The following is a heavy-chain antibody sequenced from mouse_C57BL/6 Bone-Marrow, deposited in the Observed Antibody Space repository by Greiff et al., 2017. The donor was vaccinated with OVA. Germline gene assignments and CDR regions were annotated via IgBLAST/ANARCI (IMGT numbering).Heavy chain of an antibody. J-gene: IGHJ2*01. D-gene: IGHD2-4*01. CDR1: GYTFTSYG. CDR2: IYPRSGNT. V-gene: IGHV1-81*01. CDR3: ARGTYDYDDY. Sequence: VQVVESGAELARPGASVKLSCKASGYTFTSYGISWVKQRTGQGLEWIGEIYPRSGNTYYNEKFKGKATLTADKSSSTAYMELRSLTSEDSAVYFCARGTYDYDDYWGQGTTLTVSS.